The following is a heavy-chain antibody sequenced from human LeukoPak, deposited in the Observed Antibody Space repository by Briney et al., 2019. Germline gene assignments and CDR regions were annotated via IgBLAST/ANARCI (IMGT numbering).Heavy chain of an antibody. CDR2: ISGRGAGT. CDR3: AKDRGAAWTGGYGAGGFDI. D-gene: IGHD3/OR15-3a*01. CDR1: GVTFRGYT. J-gene: IGHJ3*02. Sequence: GGSLRLSCAASGVTFRGYTMSWVRQGPREGLGWGSAISGRGAGTYYADSVKSRFAVSRDNVKNTLYLQMNSLRAEDTAVYYSAKDRGAAWTGGYGAGGFDIWGQGTMVTVSS. V-gene: IGHV3-23*01.